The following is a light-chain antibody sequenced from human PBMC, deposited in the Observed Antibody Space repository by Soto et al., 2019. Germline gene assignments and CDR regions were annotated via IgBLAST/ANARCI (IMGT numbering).Light chain of an antibody. CDR3: ASWDDSLNGPV. CDR1: SSNIGSNY. CDR2: SNT. V-gene: IGLV1-44*01. J-gene: IGLJ1*01. Sequence: QSVLTQPPSASGTPGQRVTISCSGSSSNIGSNYVYWYQQLPGTAPKLLIYSNTQRPSGVPDRFSGSKSGTSASLAISGLQSEDEADYYCASWDDSLNGPVFGTGTKVTVL.